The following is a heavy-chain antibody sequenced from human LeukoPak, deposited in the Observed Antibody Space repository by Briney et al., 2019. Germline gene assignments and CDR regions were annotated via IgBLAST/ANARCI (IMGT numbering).Heavy chain of an antibody. J-gene: IGHJ4*02. CDR1: GCTFTSYG. D-gene: IGHD6-19*01. CDR3: ARDRAQWLVLDY. V-gene: IGHV1-18*01. CDR2: ISAYNGNT. Sequence: GESLKISCKASGCTFTSYGISWVRQAPGQGLEWMGWISAYNGNTNYAQKLQGRVTMTTDTSTSTAYMELRSLRSDDTAVYYCARDRAQWLVLDYWGQGTLVTVSS.